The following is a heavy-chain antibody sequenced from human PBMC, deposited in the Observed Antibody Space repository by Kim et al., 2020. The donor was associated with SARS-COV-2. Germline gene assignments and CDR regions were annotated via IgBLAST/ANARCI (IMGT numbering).Heavy chain of an antibody. D-gene: IGHD2-2*01. Sequence: ASVKVSCKASGYTFTSYGISWVRQAPGQGLEWMGWISAYNGNTNYAQKLQGRVTMTTDTSTSTAYMELRSLRSDDTAVYYCARSMPGYCSSTSCAHDAFDIWGQGTMVTVSS. V-gene: IGHV1-18*01. CDR2: ISAYNGNT. CDR3: ARSMPGYCSSTSCAHDAFDI. J-gene: IGHJ3*02. CDR1: GYTFTSYG.